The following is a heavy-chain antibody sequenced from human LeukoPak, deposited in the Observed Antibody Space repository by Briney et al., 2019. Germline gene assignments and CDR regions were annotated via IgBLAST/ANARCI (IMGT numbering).Heavy chain of an antibody. V-gene: IGHV3-23*01. CDR1: GFTFSSYP. Sequence: GGSLRLSCAASGFTFSSYPMGWVRQAPGKGLEGVSRISANGDTIKYADSVKGRFTISRDNAKNTVLLQMNSLRVDDTAVYYCAKEGRIAAGTGDYFDYWGQGTLVTVSS. D-gene: IGHD6-13*01. J-gene: IGHJ4*02. CDR3: AKEGRIAAGTGDYFDY. CDR2: ISANGDTI.